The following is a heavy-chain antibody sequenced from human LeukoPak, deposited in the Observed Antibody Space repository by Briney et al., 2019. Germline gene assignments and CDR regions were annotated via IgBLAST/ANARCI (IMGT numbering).Heavy chain of an antibody. CDR1: GYTFTGYH. V-gene: IGHV1-2*06. J-gene: IGHJ4*02. Sequence: ASVKVSCKASGYTFTGYHMHWVRQAPGQGLEWMGRINPNSGDTNNAQKFQGRVTMTRDTSISTAYMDLSRLTSDDTAVYYCAKDSVVVPAAYFDYWGQGTLVTVSS. CDR2: INPNSGDT. D-gene: IGHD2-2*01. CDR3: AKDSVVVPAAYFDY.